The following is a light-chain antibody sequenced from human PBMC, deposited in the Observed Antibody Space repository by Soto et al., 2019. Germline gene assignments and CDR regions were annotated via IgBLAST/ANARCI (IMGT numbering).Light chain of an antibody. CDR3: SSYAGSRLYV. CDR2: EVS. CDR1: SSDVGGYNY. Sequence: QSVLTQPPSASGSPGQSVTISCTGTSSDVGGYNYVSWYQQHPGKAPKLMIYEVSKRPSGVPDRFSGSKSGNTASLTVSGLQAEDEADYYRSSYAGSRLYVCGTGTKVTVL. V-gene: IGLV2-8*01. J-gene: IGLJ1*01.